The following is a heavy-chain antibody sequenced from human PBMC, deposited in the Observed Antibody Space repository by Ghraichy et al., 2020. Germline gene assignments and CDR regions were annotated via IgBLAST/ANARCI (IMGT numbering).Heavy chain of an antibody. CDR3: AKDTYWVTTDPDTFDF. V-gene: IGHV3-43*01. CDR1: GFIFHDYT. Sequence: GGSLRLSCAASGFIFHDYTVHWVRQAPGKGLEWVSLISRDGSRTKYGNSVKGRFTISRDNSKNSLYLQMNSLTAEDTALYYCAKDTYWVTTDPDTFDFWGQGTMVTVSS. D-gene: IGHD4-17*01. J-gene: IGHJ3*01. CDR2: ISRDGSRT.